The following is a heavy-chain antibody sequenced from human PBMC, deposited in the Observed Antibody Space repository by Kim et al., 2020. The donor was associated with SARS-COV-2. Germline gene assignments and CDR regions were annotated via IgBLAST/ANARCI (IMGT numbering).Heavy chain of an antibody. CDR3: ARDPDERGSTPDAFDI. J-gene: IGHJ3*02. Sequence: ASVKVSCKASGYTFTSYYMHWVRQAPGQGLEWMGIINPIGGSTSYAQKFQGRVTMTRDTSTSTVYMELSSLRSEDTAVYYCARDPDERGSTPDAFDICGQGRMVTVCS. CDR1: GYTFTSYY. D-gene: IGHD2-2*01. CDR2: INPIGGST. V-gene: IGHV1-46*01.